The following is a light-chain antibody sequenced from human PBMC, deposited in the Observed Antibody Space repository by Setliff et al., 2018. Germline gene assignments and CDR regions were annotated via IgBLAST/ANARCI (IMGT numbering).Light chain of an antibody. CDR3: QQYGSSRIT. Sequence: EIVLTQSPGTLSLSPGERATLSCRASQSDSSSYLAWYQQKPGQAPRLLIYGASSRATGIPDRFSGSGSGTDFTLTISRLEPEDFAVNYCQQYGSSRITFGQGTRLEIK. CDR1: QSDSSSY. J-gene: IGKJ5*01. CDR2: GAS. V-gene: IGKV3-20*01.